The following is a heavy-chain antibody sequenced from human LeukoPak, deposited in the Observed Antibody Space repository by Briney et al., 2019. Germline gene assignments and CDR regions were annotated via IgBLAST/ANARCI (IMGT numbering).Heavy chain of an antibody. CDR2: IYYIGST. Sequence: SETLSLTCTVSGDSISYSYWSWIRQPPGEGLEWIGYIYYIGSTNYNPSLKSRVTISLDTSKNQLSLKLNSVTAADTAVYYCARGGAARLHFQNWGQGTLVTVSS. D-gene: IGHD6-6*01. V-gene: IGHV4-59*01. J-gene: IGHJ1*01. CDR1: GDSISYSY. CDR3: ARGGAARLHFQN.